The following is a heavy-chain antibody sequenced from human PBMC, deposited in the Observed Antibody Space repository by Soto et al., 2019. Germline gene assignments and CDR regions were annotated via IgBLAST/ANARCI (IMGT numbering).Heavy chain of an antibody. J-gene: IGHJ3*02. CDR1: GGSISSGGYS. CDR3: ANNWNYVGDAFDI. V-gene: IGHV4-31*03. D-gene: IGHD1-7*01. CDR2: IYYSGST. Sequence: SETLSLTCTFSGGSISSGGYSWSWIRQHPGKGLEWIGYIYYSGSTYYNPSLKSRVTISVDTSKNQFSLKLSSVTAADTAVYYCANNWNYVGDAFDIWGQGTMVTVSS.